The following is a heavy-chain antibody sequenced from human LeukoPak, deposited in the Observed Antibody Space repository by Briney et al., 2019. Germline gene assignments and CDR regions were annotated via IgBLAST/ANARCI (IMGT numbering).Heavy chain of an antibody. CDR2: ISSSGGST. V-gene: IGHV3-23*01. CDR1: GFTFSSYA. D-gene: IGHD4-11*01. CDR3: AKDWATITTGGAFDI. Sequence: SGGSLRLSCAASGFTFSSYAMNWVRQAPGKGLEWVSLISSSGGSTSYADSVKGRFTVSRDNSKSHLYLQITSLRADDTAVYYCAKDWATITTGGAFDIWGRGTMVTVSS. J-gene: IGHJ3*02.